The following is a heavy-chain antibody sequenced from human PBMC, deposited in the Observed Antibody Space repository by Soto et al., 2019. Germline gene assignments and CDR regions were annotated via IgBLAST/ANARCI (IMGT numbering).Heavy chain of an antibody. V-gene: IGHV1-69*15. D-gene: IGHD3-10*01. Sequence: QVQLVQSGAEVKKPGSSVKVSCKASGGTFSSYIINWVRQAPGQGLEWMGMIIPIFGTTNYAQKFQGRVTITADESTSTAYLELSSLRSEDTAVYYCARVGNYAPVPGDYYFDYWGQGTLVTVSS. J-gene: IGHJ4*02. CDR1: GGTFSSYI. CDR3: ARVGNYAPVPGDYYFDY. CDR2: IIPIFGTT.